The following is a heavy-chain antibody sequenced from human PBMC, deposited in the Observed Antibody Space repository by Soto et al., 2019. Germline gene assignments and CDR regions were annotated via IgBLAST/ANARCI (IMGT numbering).Heavy chain of an antibody. D-gene: IGHD3-16*01. V-gene: IGHV4-39*01. CDR2: IYYSGST. J-gene: IGHJ4*02. CDR3: AKYLPPFGTTKGGGFDY. Sequence: QLQLQESGPGLVKPSETLSLTCTVSGGSISSSSYYWGWIRQPPGKGLEWIGSIYYSGSTYYNPSLKSRVTISVDTSKNQFSLKLSTATAADTAAYYSAKYLPPFGTTKGGGFDYWGQGTLVTVSS. CDR1: GGSISSSSYY.